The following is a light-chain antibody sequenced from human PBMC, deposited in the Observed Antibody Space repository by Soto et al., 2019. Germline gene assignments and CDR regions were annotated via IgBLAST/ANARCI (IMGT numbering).Light chain of an antibody. J-gene: IGKJ5*01. CDR1: QRVNNNY. V-gene: IGKV3-20*01. CDR3: QQYGSSST. CDR2: GTS. Sequence: EIVLTQSPGTLSLSPGERATLSCRASQRVNNNYLAWYQQKPGQAPRLLIYGTSNRATGIPDRISGSRSGTEFTLTISSLQSEDFGVYYCQQYGSSSTFGQGTRLEIK.